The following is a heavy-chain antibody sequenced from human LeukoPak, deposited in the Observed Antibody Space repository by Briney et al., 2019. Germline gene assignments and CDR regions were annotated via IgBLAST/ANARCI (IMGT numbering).Heavy chain of an antibody. CDR3: AKDRAQQLVLDF. Sequence: GGSLRLSCAASGFTFSSYAMSWVRQAPGKGLEWVSAIIGSGSSTYYADSVKGRFTISRDNSENTLFLQMNSLRAEDTAVYYCAKDRAQQLVLDFWGQGTLVTVSS. J-gene: IGHJ4*02. V-gene: IGHV3-23*01. CDR2: IIGSGSST. D-gene: IGHD6-13*01. CDR1: GFTFSSYA.